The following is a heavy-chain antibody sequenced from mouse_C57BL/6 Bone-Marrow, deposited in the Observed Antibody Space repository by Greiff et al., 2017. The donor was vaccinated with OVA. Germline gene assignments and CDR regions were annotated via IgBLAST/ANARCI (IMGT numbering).Heavy chain of an antibody. V-gene: IGHV7-3*01. CDR1: GFTFTDYY. CDR3: ARYCPMGFAC. Sequence: EVKLVESGGGLVQPGGSLSLSCAASGFTFTDYYMSWVRQPPGKALEWLGFIRNKANGYTTEYSASVKGRFTISRDNSQSILYLQLNALRAEDSAPYYCARYCPMGFACWGQGTLVTVSA. D-gene: IGHD1-1*02. CDR2: IRNKANGYTT. J-gene: IGHJ3*01.